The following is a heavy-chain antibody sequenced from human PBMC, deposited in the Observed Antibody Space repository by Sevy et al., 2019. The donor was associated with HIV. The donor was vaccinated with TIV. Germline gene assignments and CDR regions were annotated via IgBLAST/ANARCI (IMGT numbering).Heavy chain of an antibody. CDR3: ARINPSIPVPGSLRSDP. V-gene: IGHV3-74*01. CDR1: GFRLSDYW. D-gene: IGHD2-15*01. CDR2: ISDHERNR. J-gene: IGHJ5*02. Sequence: GGSLRLSCVASGFRLSDYWMHWVRQVPGKGLIWVSRISDHERNRGYAESVRGRFTISRDDAKNTLYLQMNSLRVEDSGIYFCARINPSIPVPGSLRSDPWGQGTRVTVSS.